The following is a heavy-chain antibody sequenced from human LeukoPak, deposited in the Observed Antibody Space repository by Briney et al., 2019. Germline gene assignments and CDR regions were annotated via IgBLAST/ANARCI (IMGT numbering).Heavy chain of an antibody. Sequence: GGSLRLSCAASGFTFSDYYMSWIRQAPGKGLEWVSYISRSADSIYYADSVEGRFTISRDNAKDSLFLQMDSLRAEDTAVCYCARGGYSSGWYSSPDYWGQGTLVTVSS. D-gene: IGHD6-19*01. CDR3: ARGGYSSGWYSSPDY. V-gene: IGHV3-11*01. J-gene: IGHJ4*02. CDR2: ISRSADSI. CDR1: GFTFSDYY.